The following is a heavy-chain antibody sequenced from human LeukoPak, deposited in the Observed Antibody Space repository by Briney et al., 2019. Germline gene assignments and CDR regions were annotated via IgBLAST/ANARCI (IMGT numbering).Heavy chain of an antibody. D-gene: IGHD2-2*01. CDR1: GYTFTGYY. CDR3: ARVLLCSSTSCYSGFDY. V-gene: IGHV1-2*02. Sequence: ASVKVSCKASGYTFTGYYMHWVRQAPGQGLEWMGWINPNSGGTNYAQKFQGRVTMTRDTSISTAYMELSRLRSDDTAVYYCARVLLCSSTSCYSGFDYWGQVTLVTVSS. J-gene: IGHJ4*02. CDR2: INPNSGGT.